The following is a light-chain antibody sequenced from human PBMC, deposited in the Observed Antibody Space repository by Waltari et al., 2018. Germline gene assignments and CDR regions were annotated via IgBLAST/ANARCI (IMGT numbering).Light chain of an antibody. J-gene: IGLJ1*01. V-gene: IGLV2-8*01. Sequence: QSALTQPPSASGSPGQSVTISCTGTSSDVGGHNFVSWYQQHPGKAPKVIIYEVTKRPSGVPDRFSGSKSGNTASLTVSGLQTEDEADYYCCSYAGSGTPYVFGTGTTVTVL. CDR2: EVT. CDR1: SSDVGGHNF. CDR3: CSYAGSGTPYV.